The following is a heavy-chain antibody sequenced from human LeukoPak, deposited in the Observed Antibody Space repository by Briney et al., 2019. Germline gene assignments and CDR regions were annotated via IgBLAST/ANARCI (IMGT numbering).Heavy chain of an antibody. CDR1: GFTFSDYY. D-gene: IGHD2-15*01. V-gene: IGHV3-11*05. CDR2: ISSTGIYT. Sequence: GGSLRLSCAAPGFTFSDYYMSWIRQAPGKGLEWVSYISSTGIYTNYADSVKGRFTISKDNAKNSLHLQMNRLRAEDTAVYYCARVPGDCSGGTCYSDYWGQGTLVTVSS. J-gene: IGHJ4*02. CDR3: ARVPGDCSGGTCYSDY.